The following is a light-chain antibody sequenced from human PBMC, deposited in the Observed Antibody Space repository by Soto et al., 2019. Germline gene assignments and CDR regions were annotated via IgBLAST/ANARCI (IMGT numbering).Light chain of an antibody. CDR3: QQYHRYSP. CDR1: QSINAW. CDR2: DVS. V-gene: IGKV1-5*01. Sequence: DIQRTQAPSTLSGDVGDRVTITCRASQSINAWLAWYQQNPPKAPQLLIYDVSTLDSGVPSSFSGSASGTEFTLTISYLESDDFATYYRQQYHRYSPFGQGTKGDI. J-gene: IGKJ1*01.